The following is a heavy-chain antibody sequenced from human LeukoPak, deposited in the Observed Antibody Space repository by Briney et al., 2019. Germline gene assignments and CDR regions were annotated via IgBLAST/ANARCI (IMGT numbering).Heavy chain of an antibody. D-gene: IGHD2-2*01. CDR2: ITYDGSNK. V-gene: IGHV3-30*18. CDR1: GFTFSSYA. Sequence: GGSLRLSCAASGFTFSSYAMSWVRQAPGKGLEWVAVITYDGSNKYYADSVKGRFTISRDNSKNTLYLQMNSLRAEDAAVYYCAKDRDDIVVVPAAIESSFGMDVWGQGTTVTVSS. CDR3: AKDRDDIVVVPAAIESSFGMDV. J-gene: IGHJ6*02.